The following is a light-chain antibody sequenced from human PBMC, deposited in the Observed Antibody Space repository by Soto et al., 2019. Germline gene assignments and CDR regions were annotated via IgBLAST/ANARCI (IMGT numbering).Light chain of an antibody. CDR1: QGISSW. CDR2: KAS. V-gene: IGKV1-5*03. CDR3: QLYNSYPWT. J-gene: IGKJ1*01. Sequence: EIQMTQSPSTLSASVGDRFAITCMASQGISSWLAWYQQKPGKAPKLLIYKASTLESGVTSNFSGSGSGTEFTLTISSLQPEDFATYYCQLYNSYPWTFGQGTKVEIK.